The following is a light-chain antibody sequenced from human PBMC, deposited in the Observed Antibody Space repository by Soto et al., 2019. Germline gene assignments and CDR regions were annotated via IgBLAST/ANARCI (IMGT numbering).Light chain of an antibody. Sequence: QSALTQPRSVSGSPGQSVTISCTGTSSDVGGYNYVSWYQHHPGKAPKLMIYDVSTRPSGVPDRFSGSKSGNTASLTISGLQGEDEADYYCCSYAGSYTWVFGGGTQLTVL. CDR3: CSYAGSYTWV. CDR2: DVS. V-gene: IGLV2-11*01. CDR1: SSDVGGYNY. J-gene: IGLJ2*01.